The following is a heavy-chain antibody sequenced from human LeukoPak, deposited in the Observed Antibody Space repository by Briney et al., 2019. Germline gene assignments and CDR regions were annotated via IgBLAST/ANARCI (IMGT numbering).Heavy chain of an antibody. Sequence: PGGSLILSCAASGFTFSNAWMSWVRQAPGKGLEWVGRIKSKTDGGTTDYAAPVKGRFTISRDDSKNTLYLQMNSLKTEDTAVYYCTTSSGWYILEDYWGQGTLVTVSS. D-gene: IGHD6-19*01. J-gene: IGHJ4*02. CDR1: GFTFSNAW. V-gene: IGHV3-15*01. CDR2: IKSKTDGGTT. CDR3: TTSSGWYILEDY.